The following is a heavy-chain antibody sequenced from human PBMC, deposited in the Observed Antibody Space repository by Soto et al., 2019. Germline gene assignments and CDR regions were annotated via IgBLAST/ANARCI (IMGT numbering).Heavy chain of an antibody. CDR3: ARGSDSSSWYLSYYGMDV. D-gene: IGHD6-13*01. J-gene: IGHJ6*02. Sequence: QVQLVESGGGVVQPGRSLRLSCAASGFTFSSYAMHWVRLAPGKGLEWVAVISYDGSNKYYADSVKGRFTISRDNSKNTLYLQMNSLRAEDTAVYYCARGSDSSSWYLSYYGMDVWGQGTTVTVSS. V-gene: IGHV3-30-3*01. CDR1: GFTFSSYA. CDR2: ISYDGSNK.